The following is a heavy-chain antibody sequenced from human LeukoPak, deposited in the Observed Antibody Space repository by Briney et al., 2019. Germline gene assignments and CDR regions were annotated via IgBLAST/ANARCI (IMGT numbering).Heavy chain of an antibody. V-gene: IGHV5-51*01. Sequence: GESLKISCKGSGYSFTSYWIGWVRQMPGKGLEWMGIIYPGDSDTRYSPSFQGQVTISADKSISTAYLQWSSLKASDTAMYYCARHPLGDSSAPYFDYWGQGTLVTVSS. CDR1: GYSFTSYW. CDR3: ARHPLGDSSAPYFDY. J-gene: IGHJ4*02. D-gene: IGHD3-22*01. CDR2: IYPGDSDT.